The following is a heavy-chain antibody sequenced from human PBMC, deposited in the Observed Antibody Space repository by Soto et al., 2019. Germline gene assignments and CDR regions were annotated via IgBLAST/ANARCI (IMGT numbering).Heavy chain of an antibody. Sequence: SETLSLTCAVYGGSFSGYYWSWIRQPPGKGLEWIGEINHSGSTNYNPSLKSRVTISVDTSKNQFSLKLSSVTAADTAVYYCARRGRIAAAGTFGYWGQGTLVTVSS. CDR2: INHSGST. J-gene: IGHJ4*02. V-gene: IGHV4-34*01. D-gene: IGHD6-13*01. CDR1: GGSFSGYY. CDR3: ARRGRIAAAGTFGY.